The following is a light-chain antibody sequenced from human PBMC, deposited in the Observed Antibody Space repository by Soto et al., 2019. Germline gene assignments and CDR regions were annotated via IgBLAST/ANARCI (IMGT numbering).Light chain of an antibody. CDR2: GAS. CDR1: QSVSSN. J-gene: IGKJ4*01. CDR3: QQYNNWPLT. V-gene: IGKV3-15*01. Sequence: EIVMTQSPATLSVSPGERATLSCRASQSVSSNLAWYQQKPGQAPRLLIYGASTSATGIPARFSGSRSGTELTRTISSRQSEDFAVYYCQQYNNWPLTFGGGTKVEIK.